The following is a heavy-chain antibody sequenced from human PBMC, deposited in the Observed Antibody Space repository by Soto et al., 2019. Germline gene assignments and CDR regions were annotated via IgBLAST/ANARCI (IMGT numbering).Heavy chain of an antibody. Sequence: EVQLVESGGGLVQPGGSLRLSCAASGFTFSSYSMNWVRQAPGKGLEWVSYISSSGGTVYYADSVKGRFTISRDNAKNSLYLQMNSLRVEDTAVYYCAREGSWAAGAFDIWGQGTMVTVSS. CDR2: ISSSGGTV. J-gene: IGHJ3*02. D-gene: IGHD6-13*01. CDR3: AREGSWAAGAFDI. V-gene: IGHV3-48*01. CDR1: GFTFSSYS.